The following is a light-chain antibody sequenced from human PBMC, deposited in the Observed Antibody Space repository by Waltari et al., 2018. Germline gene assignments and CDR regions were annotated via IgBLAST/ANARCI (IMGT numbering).Light chain of an antibody. Sequence: QSALTQPASVAGSLGQAIIIPCTGTGSDVGGYDYVSWYQQYPGKAPRLIIYDVYNRPSGVSNRFSGSKSDNTASLTISGLQAEDESVYYCSSYTSSGVVFGGGTKLTVL. CDR2: DVY. V-gene: IGLV2-14*03. CDR1: GSDVGGYDY. J-gene: IGLJ2*01. CDR3: SSYTSSGVV.